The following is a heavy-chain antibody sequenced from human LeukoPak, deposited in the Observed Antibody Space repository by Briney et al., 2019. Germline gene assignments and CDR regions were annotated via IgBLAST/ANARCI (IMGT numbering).Heavy chain of an antibody. CDR3: ARNLRNYYDSSGPGDY. Sequence: GASVKVSCKASGYTFTSYGISWVRQAPGQGLEWMGWISAYNGNTNYEQKIQGRGTMTTDTSTRTAYMELRSLRSDDTAVYYCARNLRNYYDSSGPGDYWGQGTLVTVSS. V-gene: IGHV1-18*01. D-gene: IGHD3-22*01. J-gene: IGHJ4*02. CDR2: ISAYNGNT. CDR1: GYTFTSYG.